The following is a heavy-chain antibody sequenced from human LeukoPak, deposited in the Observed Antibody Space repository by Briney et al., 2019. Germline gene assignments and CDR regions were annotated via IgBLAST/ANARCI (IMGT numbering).Heavy chain of an antibody. J-gene: IGHJ3*02. CDR1: GYTFTGYY. CDR3: ARDWRSGSYYLRAFDI. D-gene: IGHD1-26*01. Sequence: ASVKVSCKASGYTFTGYYMHWVRQAPGQGREWMGWINPNSGGTNYAQKFQGRVTMTRDTSISTAYMELSRLRSDDTAVYYCARDWRSGSYYLRAFDIWGQGTMVTVSS. CDR2: INPNSGGT. V-gene: IGHV1-2*02.